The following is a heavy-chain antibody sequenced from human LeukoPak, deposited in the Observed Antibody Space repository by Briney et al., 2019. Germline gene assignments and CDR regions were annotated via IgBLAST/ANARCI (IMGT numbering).Heavy chain of an antibody. Sequence: SETLSLTCAVSGVSISGYYWTWVRQSAGKGLEWIGRIYSSGNANYNPSLKSRVTMSVDTSKNQCSLKLTSVTAADTAVYYCARDFLDGDNAFDIWGQGTMVTVSS. CDR1: GVSISGYY. CDR2: IYSSGNA. D-gene: IGHD3/OR15-3a*01. CDR3: ARDFLDGDNAFDI. J-gene: IGHJ3*02. V-gene: IGHV4-4*07.